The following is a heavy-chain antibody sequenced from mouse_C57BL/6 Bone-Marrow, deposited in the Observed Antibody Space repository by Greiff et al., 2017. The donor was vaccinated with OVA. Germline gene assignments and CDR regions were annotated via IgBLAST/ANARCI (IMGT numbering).Heavy chain of an antibody. Sequence: EVKVEESGGGLVKPGGSLKLSCAASGFTFSSYAMSWVRQTPEKRLEWVATISDGGSYTYYPDNVKGRFTISRDNAKNNLYLQMSHLKSEDTAMYYCARGGLYYGNCWDYWGQGTTLTVSS. CDR1: GFTFSSYA. CDR2: ISDGGSYT. V-gene: IGHV5-4*03. D-gene: IGHD2-1*01. J-gene: IGHJ2*01. CDR3: ARGGLYYGNCWDY.